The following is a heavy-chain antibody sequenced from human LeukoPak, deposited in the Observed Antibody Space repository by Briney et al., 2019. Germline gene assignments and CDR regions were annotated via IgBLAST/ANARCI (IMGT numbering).Heavy chain of an antibody. CDR1: GYTFNNYG. Sequence: GSLRLSCAASGYTFNNYGMSWVRQPPGKGLEWIGSIYYSGNTYYNASLKSQVSISIDTSKNQFSLRLTSVTAADTAVYYCARQTGSGLFILPGGQGTLVTVSS. CDR2: IYYSGNT. J-gene: IGHJ4*02. V-gene: IGHV4-39*01. D-gene: IGHD3/OR15-3a*01. CDR3: ARQTGSGLFILP.